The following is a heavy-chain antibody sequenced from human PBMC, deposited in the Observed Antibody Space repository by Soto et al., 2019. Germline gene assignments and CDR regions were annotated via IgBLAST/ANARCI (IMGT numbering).Heavy chain of an antibody. CDR1: GFSFSRYG. CDR2: ISYDGSNK. D-gene: IGHD2-21*01. J-gene: IGHJ4*02. V-gene: IGHV3-30*18. CDR3: AKDRFIVVVSAYYFDY. Sequence: QVQLVESGGGVVQPGRSLRLSCAASGFSFSRYGMHWVRQAPGKGLEWVAVISYDGSNKYYADSVKGRFTISRDNSKNTLYLLMNSLRAEDTAVYYCAKDRFIVVVSAYYFDYWGQGVLVTVSS.